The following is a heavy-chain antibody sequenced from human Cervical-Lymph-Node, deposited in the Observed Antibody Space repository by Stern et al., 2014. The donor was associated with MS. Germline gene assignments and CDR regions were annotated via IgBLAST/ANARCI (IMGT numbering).Heavy chain of an antibody. Sequence: EVQLVESGGGLVQPGGSLRLSCAASGFSLSNSWMTWLRLAPGQGLERVANIKPVVSEAYYVSSMKGRLTISKDDPTNSQYVQMNSLRAEDTALYYCARDNGDFTIDYWGQGTLVTVSS. CDR3: ARDNGDFTIDY. J-gene: IGHJ4*02. CDR2: IKPVVSEA. V-gene: IGHV3-7*01. CDR1: GFSLSNSW. D-gene: IGHD4-17*01.